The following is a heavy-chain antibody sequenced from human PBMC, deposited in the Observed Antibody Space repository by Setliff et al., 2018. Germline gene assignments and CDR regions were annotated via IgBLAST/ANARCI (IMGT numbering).Heavy chain of an antibody. CDR1: GYTFTRYA. V-gene: IGHV7-4-1*02. Sequence: ASVKVSCKASGYTFTRYAMNWVRQAPGQGFEWMGWINTNTGSPTYAQGFTGRFVFSLDTSVSTAYLQISSLKAEDTAVYYCAREYSSGWYETGDYWGQGTLVTVSS. J-gene: IGHJ4*02. D-gene: IGHD6-19*01. CDR3: AREYSSGWYETGDY. CDR2: INTNTGSP.